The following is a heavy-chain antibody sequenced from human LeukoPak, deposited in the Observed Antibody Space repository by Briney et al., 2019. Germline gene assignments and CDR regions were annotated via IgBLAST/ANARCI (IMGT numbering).Heavy chain of an antibody. V-gene: IGHV4-4*07. D-gene: IGHD3-16*02. Sequence: SETLSLTCAVYGGSFSGYYWSWIRQPAGKGLEWIGRIYTSGSTNYNPSLKSRVTMSVDTSKNQFSLKLSSVTAADTAVYYCARDDVYDYIWGSYRYTADYYYMDVWGKGTTVTVSS. J-gene: IGHJ6*03. CDR1: GGSFSGYY. CDR3: ARDDVYDYIWGSYRYTADYYYMDV. CDR2: IYTSGST.